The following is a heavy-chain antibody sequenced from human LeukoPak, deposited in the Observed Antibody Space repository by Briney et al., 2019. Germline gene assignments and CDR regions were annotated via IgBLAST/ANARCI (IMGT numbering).Heavy chain of an antibody. CDR3: AADDYGDYGGDDAFDI. CDR2: IVVGSGNT. Sequence: ASVKVSCKASGFTFTSSAMQWVRQARGQRLEWIGWIVVGSGNTNYAQKFQERVTITRDMSTSTAYMELSSLRSEDTAVYYCAADDYGDYGGDDAFDIWGQGTMVTVSS. D-gene: IGHD4-17*01. J-gene: IGHJ3*02. CDR1: GFTFTSSA. V-gene: IGHV1-58*02.